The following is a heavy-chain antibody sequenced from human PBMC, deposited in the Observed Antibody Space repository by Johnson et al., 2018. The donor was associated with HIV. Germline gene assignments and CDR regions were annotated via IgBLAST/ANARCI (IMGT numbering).Heavy chain of an antibody. CDR1: GFTFSSYG. J-gene: IGHJ3*02. D-gene: IGHD6-13*01. V-gene: IGHV3-33*06. CDR2: IWYDGSNK. CDR3: GKVSRQSSSWYDAFDI. Sequence: QVQVVESGGGVVQPGRSLRLSCAASGFTFSSYGMHWVRQAPGKGLEWVAVIWYDGSNKYYADSVKGRFTISRDNSKNTLYLQMNSLRAEDTAVYYCGKVSRQSSSWYDAFDIWGQGTMVTVSS.